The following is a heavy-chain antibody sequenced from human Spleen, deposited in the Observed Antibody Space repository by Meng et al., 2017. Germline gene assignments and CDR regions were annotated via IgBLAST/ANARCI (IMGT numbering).Heavy chain of an antibody. D-gene: IGHD4-11*01. CDR1: GGSFSDYY. Sequence: GRLQSWGAGLLKPSETLSLTCVVSGGSFSDYYWSWIRQPPGKGLEWIGEINHSGSTNYNPSLESRATISVDTSQNNLSLKLSSVTAADSAVYYCARGPTTMAHDFDYWGQGTLVTVSS. CDR2: INHSGST. CDR3: ARGPTTMAHDFDY. V-gene: IGHV4-34*01. J-gene: IGHJ4*02.